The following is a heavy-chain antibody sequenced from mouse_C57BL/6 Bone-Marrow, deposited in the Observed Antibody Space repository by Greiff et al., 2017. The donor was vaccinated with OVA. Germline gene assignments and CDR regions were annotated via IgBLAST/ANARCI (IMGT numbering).Heavy chain of an antibody. Sequence: QVQLQQPGAELVRPGSSVKLSCKASGYTFTSYWMPWVKQRPIQGLEWIGNIDPSDSENNYNQKFKDKATLTVNKSSSTAYMQLSSLTSEDSAVYYCAILPYYYGSSYDYWGQGTTLTVSS. V-gene: IGHV1-52*01. D-gene: IGHD1-1*01. J-gene: IGHJ2*01. CDR1: GYTFTSYW. CDR2: IDPSDSEN. CDR3: AILPYYYGSSYDY.